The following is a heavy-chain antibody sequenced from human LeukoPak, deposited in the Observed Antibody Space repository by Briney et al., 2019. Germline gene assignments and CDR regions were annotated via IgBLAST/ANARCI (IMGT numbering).Heavy chain of an antibody. J-gene: IGHJ6*02. D-gene: IGHD3-3*01. Sequence: GGSLRLSCAASGFTFSSYAMSWVRQAPGKGLEWVADIKQDGSEKYYVDSVEGRFTISRDNAKNSLYLQMNSLRAEDTAVYYCARAGHSYDFWSGYSYGMDVWGQGTTVTVSS. CDR1: GFTFSSYA. V-gene: IGHV3-7*01. CDR3: ARAGHSYDFWSGYSYGMDV. CDR2: IKQDGSEK.